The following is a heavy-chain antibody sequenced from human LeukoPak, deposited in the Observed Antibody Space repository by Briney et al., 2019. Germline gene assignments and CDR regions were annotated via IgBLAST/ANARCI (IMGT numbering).Heavy chain of an antibody. CDR1: GGSISSSNW. V-gene: IGHV4-4*02. CDR3: ARDLYDILTGYYLLRGAFDI. D-gene: IGHD3-9*01. CDR2: IYHSGST. J-gene: IGHJ3*02. Sequence: SGTLSLTCAVSGGSISSSNWWSWVRQPPGKGLEWIGEIYHSGSTNYNPSLKSRVTISVDKSKNQFSLKLNSVTAADTAVYYCARDLYDILTGYYLLRGAFDIWGQGTMVTVSS.